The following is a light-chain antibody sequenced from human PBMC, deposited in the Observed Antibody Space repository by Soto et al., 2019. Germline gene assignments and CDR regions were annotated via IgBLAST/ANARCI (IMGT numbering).Light chain of an antibody. V-gene: IGKV3-15*01. CDR2: GAS. CDR3: QQYNNWPRT. Sequence: ETLMTQSAATLSVSPGERVTLSCRASQSVNSNLAWYQQKPGQAPRLLIYGASTRVTGIPARFSGSGSGTDFTLAISSLQSEDFAVYYCQQYNNWPRTFGHGTKVEIK. J-gene: IGKJ1*01. CDR1: QSVNSN.